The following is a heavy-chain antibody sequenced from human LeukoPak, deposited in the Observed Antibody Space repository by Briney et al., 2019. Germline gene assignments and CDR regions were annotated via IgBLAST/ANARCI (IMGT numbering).Heavy chain of an antibody. D-gene: IGHD6-19*01. Sequence: GGSLRLSCAASGFTFSSYSMTWVRQAPGKGLEWVSVIYSGGNTYYADSVKGRFTLSRDNSKNTLYLQMNSLRAEDTAVYYCARNGRYSSGWANWFDPWGQGTLVTVSS. CDR3: ARNGRYSSGWANWFDP. J-gene: IGHJ5*02. CDR1: GFTFSSYS. CDR2: IYSGGNT. V-gene: IGHV3-53*01.